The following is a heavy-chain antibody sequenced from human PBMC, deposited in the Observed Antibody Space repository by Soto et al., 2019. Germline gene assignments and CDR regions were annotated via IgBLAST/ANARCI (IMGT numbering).Heavy chain of an antibody. D-gene: IGHD3-10*02. V-gene: IGHV3-48*01. Sequence: GGSLRLSCAAAGFTFSTYSRNWVRQAPGKGLEWVSFISSTGETTYYADSVKGRLTISRDNAKNSLFLQMNSLTAEDTAVYYCARDVRLPDYWGQGTLVTVSS. CDR1: GFTFSTYS. CDR3: ARDVRLPDY. J-gene: IGHJ4*02. CDR2: ISSTGETT.